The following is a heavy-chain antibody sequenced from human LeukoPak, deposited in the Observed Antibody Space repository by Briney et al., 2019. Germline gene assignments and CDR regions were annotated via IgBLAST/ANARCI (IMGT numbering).Heavy chain of an antibody. Sequence: GGSLRLSCAASGFTFSSYAMSWVRQAPGKGLEWVSAISGSGGSTYYADSVKGRFTISRDNSKNTLYPQMNSLRAEDTAVYYCAKGYDYVWGSYRSQFDYWGQGTLVTVSS. V-gene: IGHV3-23*01. CDR2: ISGSGGST. CDR3: AKGYDYVWGSYRSQFDY. J-gene: IGHJ4*02. CDR1: GFTFSSYA. D-gene: IGHD3-16*02.